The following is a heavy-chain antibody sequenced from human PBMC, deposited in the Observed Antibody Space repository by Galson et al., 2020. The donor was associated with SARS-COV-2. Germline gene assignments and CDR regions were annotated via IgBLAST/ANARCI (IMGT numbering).Heavy chain of an antibody. V-gene: IGHV4-39*07. Sequence: SETMSLTCTLSGGSISSSSYYWGWIRQPPGKGLEWIGSIYYSGSTYYNPSLKSRVTISVDTSKNQFSLKLSSVTAADTAVYYCARVKAAGITIFGVGIMGGDFDYWGQGTLVTVS. D-gene: IGHD3-3*01. CDR2: IYYSGST. CDR3: ARVKAAGITIFGVGIMGGDFDY. J-gene: IGHJ4*02. CDR1: GGSISSSSYY.